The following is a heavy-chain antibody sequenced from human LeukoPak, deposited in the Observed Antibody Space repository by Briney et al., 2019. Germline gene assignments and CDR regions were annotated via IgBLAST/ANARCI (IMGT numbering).Heavy chain of an antibody. D-gene: IGHD3-22*01. CDR2: ISAYNGNT. CDR3: ARDRINYDSSFVVDAFAI. Sequence: ASVKLSCKASGYTFTHYGMSWVRQAPGQGLEWMGWISAYNGNTNFAQKLQGRVTLNTETSTSTAYMELRSLRSDDPAVYYCARDRINYDSSFVVDAFAIWGQGTIVTVPS. J-gene: IGHJ3*02. CDR1: GYTFTHYG. V-gene: IGHV1-18*01.